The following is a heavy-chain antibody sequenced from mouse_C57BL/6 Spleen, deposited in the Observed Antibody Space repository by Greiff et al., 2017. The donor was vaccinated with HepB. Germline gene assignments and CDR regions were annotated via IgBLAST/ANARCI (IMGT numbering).Heavy chain of an antibody. V-gene: IGHV5-9-1*02. CDR2: ISSGGDYI. D-gene: IGHD2-1*01. CDR1: GFTFSSYA. J-gene: IGHJ4*01. CDR3: TRDGSYGNWAMDY. Sequence: EVKLVESGEGLVKPGGSLKLSCAASGFTFSSYAMSWVRQTPEKRLEWVAYISSGGDYIYYADTVKGRFTISRDNARNTLYLQMSSLKSEDTAMYYCTRDGSYGNWAMDYWGQGTSVTVSS.